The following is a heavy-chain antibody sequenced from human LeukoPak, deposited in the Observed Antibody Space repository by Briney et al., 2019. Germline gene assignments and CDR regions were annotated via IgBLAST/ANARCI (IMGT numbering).Heavy chain of an antibody. D-gene: IGHD3-10*01. CDR1: GFTFSSYW. J-gene: IGHJ6*02. CDR3: AKAMEFSYGMDV. V-gene: IGHV3-7*01. Sequence: PGGSLRLSCAASGFTFSSYWMSWARQAPGKGLEWVANIKQDGSEKYYVDSVKGRFTISRDNAKNSLCLQMNSLRAEDTAVYYCAKAMEFSYGMDVWGQGTTVTVSS. CDR2: IKQDGSEK.